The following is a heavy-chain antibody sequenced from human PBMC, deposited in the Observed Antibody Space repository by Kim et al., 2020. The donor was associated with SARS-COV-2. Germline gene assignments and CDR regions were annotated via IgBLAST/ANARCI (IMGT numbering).Heavy chain of an antibody. CDR1: GFTFSSYA. D-gene: IGHD3-10*01. CDR2: ISGSGGST. J-gene: IGHJ4*02. Sequence: GGSLRLSCAASGFTFSSYAMSWVRQAPGKVLEWVSAISGSGGSTYYADSVKGRFTISRDNSKNTLYLQMNSLRAEDTAVYYCAKTLQLIRFGELLFWGQGTLVTVSS. V-gene: IGHV3-23*01. CDR3: AKTLQLIRFGELLF.